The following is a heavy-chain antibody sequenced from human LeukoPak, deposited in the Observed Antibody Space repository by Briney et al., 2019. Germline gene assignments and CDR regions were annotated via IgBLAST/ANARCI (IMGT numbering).Heavy chain of an antibody. V-gene: IGHV3-48*01. D-gene: IGHD6-13*01. CDR2: ISSSSSTI. J-gene: IGHJ5*02. CDR3: ARGSRENWFDP. CDR1: GFTFSSYG. Sequence: GGSLRLSCAASGFTFSSYGMTWVRQAPGKGLEWVPYISSSSSTIYYADSVKGRFTISRDNAKNSLYLQLNSLRAEDTAVYYCARGSRENWFDPWGQGTLVTVSS.